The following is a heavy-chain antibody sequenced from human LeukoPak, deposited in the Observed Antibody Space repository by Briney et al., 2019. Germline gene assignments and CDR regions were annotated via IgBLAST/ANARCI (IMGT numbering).Heavy chain of an antibody. CDR3: ARNRFRIAAGAFDI. CDR1: GFTFSSYG. D-gene: IGHD6-13*01. J-gene: IGHJ3*02. Sequence: GRSLRLSCAASGFTFSSYGMHWVRQAPGKGLEWVAVIWYDGSNKYYADSVKGRFTISRDNSKNTLYLQMNSPRAEDTAVYYCARNRFRIAAGAFDIWGQGTMVTVSS. CDR2: IWYDGSNK. V-gene: IGHV3-33*01.